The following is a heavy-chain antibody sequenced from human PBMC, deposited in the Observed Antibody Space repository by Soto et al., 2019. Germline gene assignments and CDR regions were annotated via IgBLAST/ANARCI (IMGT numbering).Heavy chain of an antibody. CDR1: GFTFSSYG. J-gene: IGHJ4*02. Sequence: GGSLRLSCAASGFTFSSYGMHWVRQAPGKGLEWVAVIWYDGSNKYYADSVKGRFTISRDNSKNTLYLQMNSLGAEDTAVYYCARDRGSDARLDYWGQGTLVTVSS. CDR2: IWYDGSNK. D-gene: IGHD1-26*01. CDR3: ARDRGSDARLDY. V-gene: IGHV3-33*01.